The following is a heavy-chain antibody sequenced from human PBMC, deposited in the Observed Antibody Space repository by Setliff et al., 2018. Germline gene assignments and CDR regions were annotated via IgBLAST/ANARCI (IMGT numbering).Heavy chain of an antibody. Sequence: GSLRLSCAASGFTFSGYYMQWVRQAPGKGLEWVSYISGSSHIISYAHSVKGRFTISRDNAKNSLYLQMNSLRAEDTAVYYCASAGHSGSWFPFDAFHIWGQGTMVTVSS. J-gene: IGHJ3*02. CDR1: GFTFSGYY. CDR3: ASAGHSGSWFPFDAFHI. D-gene: IGHD6-13*01. CDR2: ISGSSHII. V-gene: IGHV3-48*01.